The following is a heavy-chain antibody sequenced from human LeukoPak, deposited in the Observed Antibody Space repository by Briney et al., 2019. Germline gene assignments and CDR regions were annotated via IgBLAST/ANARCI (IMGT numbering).Heavy chain of an antibody. J-gene: IGHJ4*02. CDR1: GGSISSYY. Sequence: SETLSRTCTVSGGSISSYYWSWIRQPPGKGLEWIGYIYYSGSTNYNPSLKSRVTISVDTSKNQFSLKLSSVTAADTAVYYCATAGYSYGYYFDYWGQGTLVTVSS. CDR2: IYYSGST. CDR3: ATAGYSYGYYFDY. V-gene: IGHV4-59*01. D-gene: IGHD5-18*01.